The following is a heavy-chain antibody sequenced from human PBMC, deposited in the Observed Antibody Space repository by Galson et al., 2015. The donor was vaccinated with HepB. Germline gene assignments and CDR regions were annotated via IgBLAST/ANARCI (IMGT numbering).Heavy chain of an antibody. CDR1: GFTFSSYS. CDR2: ISSSSSTI. CDR3: ASLLLWFGDPFDY. Sequence: SLRLSCAASGFTFSSYSMNWVRQAPGKGLEWVSYISSSSSTIYYADSVKGRFTISRDNAKNSLYLQMNSLRDEDTAVYYCASLLLWFGDPFDYWGQGTLVTVSS. V-gene: IGHV3-48*02. D-gene: IGHD3-10*01. J-gene: IGHJ4*02.